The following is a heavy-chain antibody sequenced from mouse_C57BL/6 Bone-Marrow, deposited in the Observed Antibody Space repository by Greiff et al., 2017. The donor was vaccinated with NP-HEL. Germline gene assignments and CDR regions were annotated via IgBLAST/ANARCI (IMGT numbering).Heavy chain of an antibody. CDR2: INPSSGYT. Sequence: VQVVESGAELAKPGASVKLSCKASGYTFTSYWMHWVKQRPGQGLEWIGYINPSSGYTKYNQKFKDKATLTADKSSSTAYMQLSSLTYEDSAVYYCARSNWDVWYFDVWGTGTTVTVSS. V-gene: IGHV1-7*01. D-gene: IGHD4-1*01. CDR3: ARSNWDVWYFDV. CDR1: GYTFTSYW. J-gene: IGHJ1*03.